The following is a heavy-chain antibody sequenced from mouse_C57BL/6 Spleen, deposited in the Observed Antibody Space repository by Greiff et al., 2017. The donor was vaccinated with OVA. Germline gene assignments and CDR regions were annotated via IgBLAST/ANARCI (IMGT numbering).Heavy chain of an antibody. D-gene: IGHD1-1*01. CDR2: INPSRGYT. CDR1: GYTFTSYP. Sequence: VQLQQSGAELARPGASVKMSCKASGYTFTSYPMHWVKQRPGQGLEWIGYINPSRGYTKYNQKFKDKATLTADKSSSTAYMQLSSLTSEDSAVYYWARRDYGSSHEGFAYWGQGTLVTVSA. V-gene: IGHV1-4*01. CDR3: ARRDYGSSHEGFAY. J-gene: IGHJ3*01.